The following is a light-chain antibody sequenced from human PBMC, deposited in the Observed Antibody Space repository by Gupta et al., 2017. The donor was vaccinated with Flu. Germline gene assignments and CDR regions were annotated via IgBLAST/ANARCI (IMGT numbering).Light chain of an antibody. V-gene: IGLV1-47*01. CDR3: AAWDDSLSGLVL. CDR1: SSNIGSNY. CDR2: RSH. Sequence: SVLTQQPSASGTPGQTLTISCSGRSSNIGSNYVSWYQQLPGTAPKLLIYRSHQRPSGVPDRFSGSKSGTSASLAISGLRSEDEADYYCAAWDDSLSGLVLFGGGTKLTVL. J-gene: IGLJ3*02.